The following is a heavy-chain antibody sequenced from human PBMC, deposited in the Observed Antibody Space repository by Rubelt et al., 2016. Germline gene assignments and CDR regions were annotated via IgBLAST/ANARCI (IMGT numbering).Heavy chain of an antibody. CDR3: AAADSSGYYYFDY. D-gene: IGHD3-22*01. CDR1: GFTFTSSA. CDR2: IVVGSGNT. J-gene: IGHJ4*02. Sequence: GFTFTSSAMQWVRQARGQRLEWIGWIVVGSGNTNYAQKFQERVTITRDMSTSTAYMELSSLRSEDTAVYYCAAADSSGYYYFDYWGQETLVTVSS. V-gene: IGHV1-58*02.